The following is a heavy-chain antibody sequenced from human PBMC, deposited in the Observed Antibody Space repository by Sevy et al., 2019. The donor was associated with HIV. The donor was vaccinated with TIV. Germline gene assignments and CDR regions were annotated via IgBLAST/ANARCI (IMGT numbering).Heavy chain of an antibody. J-gene: IGHJ4*02. V-gene: IGHV3-53*01. Sequence: GGSLRLSCVASGFTVSSNYMSWVRQAPGKGLEWVSVIYSGGTTYHADSVKGRFTISRDNSKNTLYLQMNSLRAEDTAVYYCARIPGYSSGWYFDYWGQGTLVTVSS. CDR3: ARIPGYSSGWYFDY. CDR2: IYSGGTT. D-gene: IGHD6-19*01. CDR1: GFTVSSNY.